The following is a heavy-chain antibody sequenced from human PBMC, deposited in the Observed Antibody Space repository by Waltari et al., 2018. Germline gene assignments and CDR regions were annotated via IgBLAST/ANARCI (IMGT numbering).Heavy chain of an antibody. Sequence: QVQLQQWGAGLLKPSETLSLTCAVYGGSFSGYYWSWIRQPPGTGLEWVGEINHSGSTNYNPSLKSRVTISVDTSKNQFSLKLSSVTAADTAVYYCARSRVDYCSSTSCYSYYYYGMDVWGQGTTVTVSS. D-gene: IGHD2-2*02. CDR1: GGSFSGYY. CDR2: INHSGST. J-gene: IGHJ6*02. CDR3: ARSRVDYCSSTSCYSYYYYGMDV. V-gene: IGHV4-34*01.